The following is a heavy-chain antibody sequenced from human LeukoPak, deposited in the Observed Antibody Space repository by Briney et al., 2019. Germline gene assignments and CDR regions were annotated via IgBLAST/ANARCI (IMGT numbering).Heavy chain of an antibody. CDR2: INWNGGST. J-gene: IGHJ1*01. D-gene: IGHD5-24*01. V-gene: IGHV3-20*04. CDR1: GYIFDDYG. Sequence: PGGSLRLSCAGSGYIFDDYGMRWVRQARWKGVEWVAGINWNGGSTGYAASVKGRCTISRDNAKNDLYLEMNSLRVEDTAFYYCVRLGRDGYTYGAAYWGQGALVTVSS. CDR3: VRLGRDGYTYGAAY.